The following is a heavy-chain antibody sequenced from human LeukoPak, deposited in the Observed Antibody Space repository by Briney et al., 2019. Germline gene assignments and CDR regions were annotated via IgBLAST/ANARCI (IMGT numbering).Heavy chain of an antibody. CDR2: INHSGST. CDR1: GGSFSGYY. D-gene: IGHD5-24*01. Sequence: SETLSLTCAVYGGSFSGYYWSWIRQPPGKGLEWIGEINHSGSTNYNPSLKSRVTISVDTSKNQFSLKLSSVTAADTAVYYCARADGDHWGQGTLVTVSS. V-gene: IGHV4-34*01. CDR3: ARADGDH. J-gene: IGHJ4*02.